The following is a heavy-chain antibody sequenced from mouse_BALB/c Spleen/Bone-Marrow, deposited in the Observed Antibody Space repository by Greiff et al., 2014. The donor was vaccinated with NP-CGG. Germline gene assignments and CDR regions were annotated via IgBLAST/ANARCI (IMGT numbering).Heavy chain of an antibody. Sequence: QVQLQQSGSVLVRPGASVKLSCKASGYTFTSSWMHWAKQRPGQGLEWIGEIHPNSGNTNYNEKFKAKATLTVDTSSSTAYVDLSNLTSEDSAVYYCARSGFDYWGQGTTLTVSS. V-gene: IGHV1S130*01. CDR3: ARSGFDY. J-gene: IGHJ2*01. CDR2: IHPNSGNT. D-gene: IGHD4-1*01. CDR1: GYTFTSSW.